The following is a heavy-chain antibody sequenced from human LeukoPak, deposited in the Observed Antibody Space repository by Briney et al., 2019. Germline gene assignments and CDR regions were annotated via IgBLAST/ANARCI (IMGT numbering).Heavy chain of an antibody. V-gene: IGHV4-34*01. CDR1: GGSFSGYF. Sequence: SETLSLTCAVYGGSFSGYFWTWIRQPPGKGLEWIGEISHSGNTNYNPSLKSRVTISLDTSMNQFSLKLSSVTAADTAIYYCALSTTTVTTRTIDYWGQGTLVTVSS. CDR2: ISHSGNT. D-gene: IGHD4-17*01. CDR3: ALSTTTVTTRTIDY. J-gene: IGHJ4*02.